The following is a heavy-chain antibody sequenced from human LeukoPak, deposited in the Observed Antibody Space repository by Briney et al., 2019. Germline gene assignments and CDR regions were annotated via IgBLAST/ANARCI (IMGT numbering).Heavy chain of an antibody. J-gene: IGHJ4*02. CDR3: ATGTSGSYYVGIVRPIDY. V-gene: IGHV1-24*01. D-gene: IGHD1-26*01. CDR2: FDPGDGET. CDR1: GYTLTELP. Sequence: ASVKVSCKVSGYTLTELPIHWVRQAPGKGLEWMGGFDPGDGETVYAQMFQGRVTMTEDTSSDTASMELSSLRSEDTAVYYCATGTSGSYYVGIVRPIDYWGQGTLVTVSS.